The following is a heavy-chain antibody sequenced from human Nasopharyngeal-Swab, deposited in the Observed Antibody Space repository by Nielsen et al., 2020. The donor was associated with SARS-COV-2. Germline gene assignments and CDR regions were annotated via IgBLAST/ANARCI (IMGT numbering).Heavy chain of an antibody. Sequence: SETLSLTCTVSGGSISSYYWSWIRQPPGKGLEWIGYIYYSGSTNYNPSLKSRVTISVDTSKNQFSLKLSSVTAADTAVYYCARGGLWFGEYPGWFDLWGQGTLVTVSS. CDR1: GGSISSYY. CDR3: ARGGLWFGEYPGWFDL. J-gene: IGHJ5*02. V-gene: IGHV4-59*01. D-gene: IGHD3-10*01. CDR2: IYYSGST.